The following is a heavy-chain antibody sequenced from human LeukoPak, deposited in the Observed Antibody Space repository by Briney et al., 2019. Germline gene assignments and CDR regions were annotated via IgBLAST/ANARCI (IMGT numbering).Heavy chain of an antibody. CDR1: GGSVSSGSYY. Sequence: ASETLSLTCTVSGGSVSSGSYYWSWIRQPPGKGLERMGYIYNSGSTNYNPSLKRRVTISVDTSKNQFSLKLSSVTAADTAVYYCAKSDGNYYDSSPPYYYYGMDVWGQGTTVTVSS. CDR3: AKSDGNYYDSSPPYYYYGMDV. V-gene: IGHV4-61*01. D-gene: IGHD3-22*01. J-gene: IGHJ6*02. CDR2: IYNSGST.